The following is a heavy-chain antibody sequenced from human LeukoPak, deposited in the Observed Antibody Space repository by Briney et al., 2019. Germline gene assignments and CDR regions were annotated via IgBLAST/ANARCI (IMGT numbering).Heavy chain of an antibody. J-gene: IGHJ6*03. D-gene: IGHD3-10*01. CDR3: ASRARYYGSGSYYNYYYYMDV. CDR1: GGSFSGYY. V-gene: IGHV4-34*01. CDR2: INHSGST. Sequence: TSETLSLTCAVYGGSFSGYYWSWIRQPPGKWLEWIGEINHSGSTNYNPSLKSRVTISVDTSKNQFSLKLSSVTAADMAVYYCASRARYYGSGSYYNYYYYMDVWGKGTTVTVSS.